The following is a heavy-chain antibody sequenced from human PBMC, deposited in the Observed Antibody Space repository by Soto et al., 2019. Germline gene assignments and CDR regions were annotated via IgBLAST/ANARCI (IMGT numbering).Heavy chain of an antibody. Sequence: QVQLQESGPGLVKPSGTLSLTCAVSGDSISTNHWWTWVRQPPGKGLEWIGEVYHSGSTNYSPSLKSRVVISVDMSNNLFSLTLTSVTAAETAVYYCASSGGGEDYWGQGTLVTVSS. D-gene: IGHD3-16*01. CDR3: ASSGGGEDY. J-gene: IGHJ4*02. V-gene: IGHV4-4*02. CDR2: VYHSGST. CDR1: GDSISTNHW.